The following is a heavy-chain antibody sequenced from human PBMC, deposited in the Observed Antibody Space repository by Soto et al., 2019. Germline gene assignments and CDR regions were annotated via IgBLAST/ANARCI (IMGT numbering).Heavy chain of an antibody. Sequence: EVHLVESGGGLGQPGGSLRLSCAASGFTFSDYEMNWVRQAPGKGLEWVSYISLSGTTIHYADSVKGRFTISRDNAKNSVYLQMNSLRVEDTAIDYCAREGGFDWFYPWGQGTMVTVSS. CDR2: ISLSGTTI. CDR1: GFTFSDYE. J-gene: IGHJ5*02. CDR3: AREGGFDWFYP. V-gene: IGHV3-48*03.